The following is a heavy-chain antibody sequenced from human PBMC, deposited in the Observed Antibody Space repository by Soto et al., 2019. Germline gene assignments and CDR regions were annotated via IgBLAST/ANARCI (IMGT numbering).Heavy chain of an antibody. CDR3: VHSRCGGDCLQSYSSHYYYGMDI. Sequence: QITLKESGPTLVKPTQTLTLTCTFSGFSLSTGGMGVGWSREPPGKALEWLALIYWDGDRRYRPSLMSRLTTAKDTSKTQVVLTMTTMDPVDTATYYCVHSRCGGDCLQSYSSHYYYGMDIWGQGTTVTVSS. V-gene: IGHV2-5*02. J-gene: IGHJ6*02. CDR2: IYWDGDR. D-gene: IGHD2-21*02. CDR1: GFSLSTGGMG.